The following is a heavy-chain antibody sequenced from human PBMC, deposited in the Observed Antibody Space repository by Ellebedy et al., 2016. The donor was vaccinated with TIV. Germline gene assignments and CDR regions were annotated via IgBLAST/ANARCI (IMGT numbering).Heavy chain of an antibody. V-gene: IGHV4-61*08. CDR2: IYYSGST. CDR3: ATSQQVVRSDAFDI. Sequence: MPSETLSLTCTVSGGSVSSGGYYWSWIRQPPGKGLEWIGYIYYSGSTTYNPSLKSRVTISVDTSKNQFSLKLTSVTAADTAVYYFATSQQVVRSDAFDIWGQGTLVTVSS. J-gene: IGHJ3*02. CDR1: GGSVSSGGYY. D-gene: IGHD6-13*01.